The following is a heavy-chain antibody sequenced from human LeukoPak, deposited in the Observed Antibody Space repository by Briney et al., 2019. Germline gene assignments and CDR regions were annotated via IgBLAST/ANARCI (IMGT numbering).Heavy chain of an antibody. CDR1: GFMFNNYA. J-gene: IGHJ6*03. Sequence: GGSLRLSCAAPGFMFNNYAMSWVRQAPGKDLEWVSTITGGGDDTYSADSVKGRFTISRDNSKNTLSLQMHSLRVEDTAVYYCAKGVRLSSNYYMDVWGKGTTVTVSS. CDR2: ITGGGDDT. V-gene: IGHV3-23*01. D-gene: IGHD5/OR15-5a*01. CDR3: AKGVRLSSNYYMDV.